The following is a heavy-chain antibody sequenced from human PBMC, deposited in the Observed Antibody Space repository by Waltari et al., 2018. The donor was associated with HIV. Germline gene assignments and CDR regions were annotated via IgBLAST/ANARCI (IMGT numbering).Heavy chain of an antibody. D-gene: IGHD6-6*01. Sequence: QVQLQQWGAGLLKPSETLSLTCAVYGGSFSGYYWSWIRQPPGKGLEWIGEINHSGSTNYNPSLKSRVTISVHTSNNQFSLKLSSVTAADTAVYYWARGEIGSSSLDYWGQGTLVTVSS. V-gene: IGHV4-34*01. J-gene: IGHJ4*02. CDR1: GGSFSGYY. CDR2: INHSGST. CDR3: ARGEIGSSSLDY.